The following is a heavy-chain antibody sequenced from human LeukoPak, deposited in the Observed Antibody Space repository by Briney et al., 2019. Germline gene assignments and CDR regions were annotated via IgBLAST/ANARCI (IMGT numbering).Heavy chain of an antibody. Sequence: SETLSLTCAVYGGSFSGYYWSWIRQPPGKGLEWIGEINHSGSTNYNPSLKSRVTISVDTSKNQFSLKLSSVTAADTAVYYCAVSSPYYYDSSGYRSNAFDIWGQGTMVTVSS. CDR3: AVSSPYYYDSSGYRSNAFDI. CDR1: GGSFSGYY. J-gene: IGHJ3*02. V-gene: IGHV4-34*01. CDR2: INHSGST. D-gene: IGHD3-22*01.